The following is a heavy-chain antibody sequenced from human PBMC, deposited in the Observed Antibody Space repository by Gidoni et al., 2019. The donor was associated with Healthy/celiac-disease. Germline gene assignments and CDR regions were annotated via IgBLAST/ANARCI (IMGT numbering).Heavy chain of an antibody. J-gene: IGHJ4*02. CDR2: INHSGST. Sequence: QVQLQQWGAGLLKPSETLSLTSAVYGGSFSGYYWTWLRQPPGKGLEWIGEINHSGSTNYNPSLKSRVTISVDTSKNQFSLKLSSVTAADTAVYYCARGVLTGYYLYPGRYYFDYWGQGTLVTVSS. D-gene: IGHD3-9*01. CDR3: ARGVLTGYYLYPGRYYFDY. V-gene: IGHV4-34*01. CDR1: GGSFSGYY.